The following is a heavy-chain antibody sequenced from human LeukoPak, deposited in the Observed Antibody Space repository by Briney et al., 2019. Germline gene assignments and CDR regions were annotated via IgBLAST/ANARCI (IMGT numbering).Heavy chain of an antibody. CDR1: GFVFAKYW. V-gene: IGHV3-7*01. D-gene: IGHD3-10*01. Sequence: GGSLRLSCAASGFVFAKYWMSWVRQAPGKGLEWVADIKQGGSVKLYVDSVKGRFTISRDDAKNSLSLQMDSLGAEDTAVYYCARGPPYGSRSDFLDSWGQGTQVTVSS. CDR2: IKQGGSVK. CDR3: ARGPPYGSRSDFLDS. J-gene: IGHJ5*01.